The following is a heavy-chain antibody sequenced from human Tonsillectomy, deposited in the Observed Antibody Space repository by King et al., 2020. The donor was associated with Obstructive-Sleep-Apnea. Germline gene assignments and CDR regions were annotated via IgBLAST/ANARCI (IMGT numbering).Heavy chain of an antibody. CDR3: ARTSYDSSGYAGYYFDY. J-gene: IGHJ4*02. Sequence: VQLVESGGGVVQPGRSLRLSCAASGFTFSSYAMHWVRQAPGKGLEWVAVISYDGSNKYYADSVKGRFTISRDNPKNTLYLQMNSLRAEDTAVYYCARTSYDSSGYAGYYFDYWGQGTLVTVSS. CDR1: GFTFSSYA. CDR2: ISYDGSNK. V-gene: IGHV3-30-3*01. D-gene: IGHD3-22*01.